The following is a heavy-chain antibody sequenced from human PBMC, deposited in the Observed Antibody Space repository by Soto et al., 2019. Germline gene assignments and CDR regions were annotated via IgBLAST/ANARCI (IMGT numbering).Heavy chain of an antibody. D-gene: IGHD5-18*01. Sequence: GESLKISCKGSGYIFRTSWIGWVRQMPGKGLEWMGVIYPGDSDTKYSPSFEGQIIMSVDMSISTAYLQLNSLKASDTATYFCARSGGYAYDGPIPEHFFDYWGQGTLVTVSS. CDR1: GYIFRTSW. CDR2: IYPGDSDT. V-gene: IGHV5-51*01. CDR3: ARSGGYAYDGPIPEHFFDY. J-gene: IGHJ4*02.